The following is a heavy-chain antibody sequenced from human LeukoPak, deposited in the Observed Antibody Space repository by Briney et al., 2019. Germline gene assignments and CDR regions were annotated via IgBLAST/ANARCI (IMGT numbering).Heavy chain of an antibody. V-gene: IGHV1-24*01. CDR3: ATSTFYCSSTSCYVKAFDY. CDR1: GYTLTELS. J-gene: IGHJ4*02. D-gene: IGHD2-2*01. CDR2: FDPEDGET. Sequence: ASVKVSCKVSGYTLTELSMHWVRQAPGKGLEWMGGFDPEDGETIYAQKFQGRVTMTEDTSTDTAYMELSSLRFEDTAVYYCATSTFYCSSTSCYVKAFDYWGQGTLVTVSS.